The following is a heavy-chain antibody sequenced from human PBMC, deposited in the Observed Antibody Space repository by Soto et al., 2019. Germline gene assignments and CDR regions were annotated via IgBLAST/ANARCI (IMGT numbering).Heavy chain of an antibody. CDR1: GGSISSYY. D-gene: IGHD6-19*01. CDR3: ARWYSSGWLNWFDP. CDR2: IYYSGST. V-gene: IGHV4-59*01. J-gene: IGHJ5*02. Sequence: PSETLSLTCTVSGGSISSYYWSWIRQPPGKGLEWIGYIYYSGSTNYNPSLKSRVTISVDTSKNQLSLKLSSVTAADTAVYYCARWYSSGWLNWFDPWGQGTPVTVYS.